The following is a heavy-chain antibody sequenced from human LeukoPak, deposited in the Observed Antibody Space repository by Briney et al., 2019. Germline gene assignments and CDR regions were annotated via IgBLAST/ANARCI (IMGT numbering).Heavy chain of an antibody. V-gene: IGHV4-39*01. CDR3: ARQGGEMADY. CDR2: IYYSGST. D-gene: IGHD5-24*01. Sequence: PSETLSLTCTVSGGSISSSSYYWGWIRQPPGKGLEWIGSIYYSGSTYYNPSLKSRVTISVDTSKNRFSLKLSSVTAADTAVYYCARQGGEMADYWGQGTLVTVSS. CDR1: GGSISSSSYY. J-gene: IGHJ4*02.